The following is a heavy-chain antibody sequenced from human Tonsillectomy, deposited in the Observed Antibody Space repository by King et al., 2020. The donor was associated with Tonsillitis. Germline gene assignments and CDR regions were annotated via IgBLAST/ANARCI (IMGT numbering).Heavy chain of an antibody. CDR2: IYHSGIT. CDR1: GGSITNYY. J-gene: IGHJ3*02. D-gene: IGHD1-1*01. V-gene: IGHV4-59*01. Sequence: VQLQESGPGLVKPSETLSLTCSVSGGSITNYYWNWIRQPPGKGLEWIGHIYHSGITNYNPSLKRRVTLSVDTSENPFSLKLTSVTAADTAVYYCARAFTGSAKCAFDIWGPGTMVTVSS. CDR3: ARAFTGSAKCAFDI.